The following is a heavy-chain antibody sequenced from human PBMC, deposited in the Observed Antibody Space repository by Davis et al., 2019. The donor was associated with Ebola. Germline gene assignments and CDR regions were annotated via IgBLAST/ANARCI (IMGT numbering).Heavy chain of an antibody. CDR1: GFTFSSYW. D-gene: IGHD2/OR15-2a*01. CDR2: IKQDGSEK. V-gene: IGHV3-7*01. CDR3: ASGLNVLLPRDY. J-gene: IGHJ4*02. Sequence: GESLKISCAASGFTFSSYWMSWVRQAPGKGLEWVANIKQDGSEKYYVDSVKGRFTISRDNAKNSLYLQMNSLRAEDTAVYYCASGLNVLLPRDYWGQGTLVTVSS.